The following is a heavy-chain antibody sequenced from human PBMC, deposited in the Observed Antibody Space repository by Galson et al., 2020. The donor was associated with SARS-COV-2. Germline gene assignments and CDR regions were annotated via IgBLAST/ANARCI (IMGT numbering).Heavy chain of an antibody. CDR2: IRYDGSNQYDGSKK. CDR1: EFTFSSYC. D-gene: IGHD3-10*01. V-gene: IGHV3-30*02. Sequence: GGSLRLSCVASEFTFSSYCMHWVRQAPGKGLEWVACIRYDGSNQYDGSKKYYADSVKGRITISRDNSKNTMYLQMDSLRAEDRAGYYCAKDMVGTGGMDVWGRGTTVTVPS. CDR3: AKDMVGTGGMDV. J-gene: IGHJ6*02.